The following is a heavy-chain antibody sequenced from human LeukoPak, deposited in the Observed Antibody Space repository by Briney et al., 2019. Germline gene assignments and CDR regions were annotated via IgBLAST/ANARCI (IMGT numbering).Heavy chain of an antibody. CDR1: GGSVSSSSFF. CDR3: ARSGYSSSWYDWYFDL. V-gene: IGHV4-39*07. CDR2: SYYSGST. Sequence: SETLSLTCTVSGGSVSSSSFFWGWLRQPPGRGLEGFGKSYYSGSTYYRPSLKSRVTISVDTSKNQFSLKLSSVTAADTAVYYCARSGYSSSWYDWYFDLWGRGTLVTVSS. J-gene: IGHJ2*01. D-gene: IGHD6-13*01.